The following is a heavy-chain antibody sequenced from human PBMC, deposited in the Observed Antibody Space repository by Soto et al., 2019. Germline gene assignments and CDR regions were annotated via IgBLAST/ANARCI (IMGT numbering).Heavy chain of an antibody. J-gene: IGHJ5*02. Sequence: QVQLVQSGAEVKKPGASVKVSCKASGYTFTSYYMHWVRQATGQGLEWMGMINPRGGSTTYAQKFPSGVIVTRDTTTSTVNTVLGHRRSDTTALYSSARRARTGRGWLDPWGQGTQVTVSS. V-gene: IGHV1-46*01. CDR2: INPRGGST. CDR3: ARRARTGRGWLDP. D-gene: IGHD2-2*01. CDR1: GYTFTSYY.